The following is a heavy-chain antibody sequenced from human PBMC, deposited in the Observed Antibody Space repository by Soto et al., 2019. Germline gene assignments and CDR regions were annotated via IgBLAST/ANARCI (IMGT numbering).Heavy chain of an antibody. J-gene: IGHJ6*02. CDR3: ASVVRVPAAMSDHSYYYGMDV. CDR2: IYYSGGT. D-gene: IGHD2-2*01. V-gene: IGHV4-59*01. CDR1: GGSISSYY. Sequence: QVQLQESGPGLVKPSETLSLTCTVSGGSISSYYWSWIRQPPGKGLEWIGYIYYSGGTNYNPSLKSRVTISVDTSKTPFSLKLSSVTAADTAVYYCASVVRVPAAMSDHSYYYGMDVWGHGTTVTVSS.